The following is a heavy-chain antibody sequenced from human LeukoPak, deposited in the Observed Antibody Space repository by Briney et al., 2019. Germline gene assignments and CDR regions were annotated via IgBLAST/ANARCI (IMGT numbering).Heavy chain of an antibody. CDR3: ARGQREPYGSGSFEFDP. CDR1: GGSISSGGYY. D-gene: IGHD3-10*01. Sequence: SQTLSLTCTVSGGSISSGGYYWSWIRQHPGKGLEWIGYIYYSGSTYYNPSLKSRVTISVDTSKNQFSLKLSSVTAADAAVYYCARGQREPYGSGSFEFDPWGQGTLVTVSS. J-gene: IGHJ5*02. CDR2: IYYSGST. V-gene: IGHV4-31*03.